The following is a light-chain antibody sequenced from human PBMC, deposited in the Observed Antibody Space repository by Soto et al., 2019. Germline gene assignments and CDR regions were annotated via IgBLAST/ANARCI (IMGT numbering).Light chain of an antibody. Sequence: EIVLTQSPGTLSLSPGERATLSCRASQSVSSSFLAWYQQKPGQAPRLLIFGASSRATGIPDRFRGSGSGTNFTLTISRLEPEDFAVYYCQQYGRSPPWTFGQGTKVEIK. CDR1: QSVSSSF. CDR3: QQYGRSPPWT. J-gene: IGKJ1*01. V-gene: IGKV3-20*01. CDR2: GAS.